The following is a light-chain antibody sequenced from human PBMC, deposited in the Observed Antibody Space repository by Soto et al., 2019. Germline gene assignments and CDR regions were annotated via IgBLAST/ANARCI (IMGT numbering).Light chain of an antibody. V-gene: IGLV2-8*01. CDR3: SSYAGSNNLGV. CDR2: EVS. Sequence: QSVLTQPPSASGSPGQSVTISCTGTSSDVGGYNYVSWYQQHPGKAPKFIIYEVSKRPSGVPDRFSGSKSGNTASLTVSGLRAEDEADYYCSSYAGSNNLGVFGTGTKLTVL. J-gene: IGLJ1*01. CDR1: SSDVGGYNY.